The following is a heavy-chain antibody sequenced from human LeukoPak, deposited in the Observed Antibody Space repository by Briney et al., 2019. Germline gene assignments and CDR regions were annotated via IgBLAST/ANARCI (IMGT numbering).Heavy chain of an antibody. J-gene: IGHJ4*02. CDR1: GGSISSYY. Sequence: SETLSLTCTVSGGSISSYYWSWIRQPPGKGLEWIGYIYYSGSTNYNPSLKSRVTISVDTSKNQFSLKLGSVTAADTAVYYCARAGVVVVAATTLFDYWGQGTLVTVSS. V-gene: IGHV4-59*08. CDR3: ARAGVVVVAATTLFDY. CDR2: IYYSGST. D-gene: IGHD2-15*01.